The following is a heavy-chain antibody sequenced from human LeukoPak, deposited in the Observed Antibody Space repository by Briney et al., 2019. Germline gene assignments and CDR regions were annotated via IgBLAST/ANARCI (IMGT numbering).Heavy chain of an antibody. V-gene: IGHV3-66*02. CDR1: GFTVSSNY. D-gene: IGHD5-18*01. J-gene: IGHJ3*02. CDR3: ARVGDTAMVVDAFDI. CDR2: VYSGGST. Sequence: GGSLRLSCAASGFTVSSNYMSWVRQAPGKGLEWVSVVYSGGSTYYADSVKGRFTISRDNPKNTLYLQMNSLRAEDTAVYYCARVGDTAMVVDAFDIWGQGTMVTVS.